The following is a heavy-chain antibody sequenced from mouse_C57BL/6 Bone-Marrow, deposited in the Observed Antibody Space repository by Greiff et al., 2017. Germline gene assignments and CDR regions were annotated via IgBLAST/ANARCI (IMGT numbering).Heavy chain of an antibody. CDR2: IWGGGST. Sequence: QVQLQESGPGLVAPSPSLSITCTVSGFSLTSYGVDWVRQPPGQGLEWVGVIWGGGSTNYNSALMSRLSTSKDNSTSQVFFKMNSLQTDDTAMYYCAKPYRGDYWGQGTTLTVSS. D-gene: IGHD2-14*01. CDR1: GFSLTSYG. V-gene: IGHV2-9*01. CDR3: AKPYRGDY. J-gene: IGHJ2*01.